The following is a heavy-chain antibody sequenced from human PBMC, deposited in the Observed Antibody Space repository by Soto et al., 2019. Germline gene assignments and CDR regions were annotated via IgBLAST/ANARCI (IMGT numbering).Heavy chain of an antibody. V-gene: IGHV1-46*03. J-gene: IGHJ3*02. CDR1: GYTFTIYY. CDR3: ARLAVVNHAFDI. D-gene: IGHD5-18*01. Sequence: GASVKVSCKASGYTFTIYYMHWVLQAPGQGLEWMGIINPSGGSTSYAQKFQGRVTMTRHTSTSTVYMELSSLRSEDTAVYYCARLAVVNHAFDIWRQGTMVTV. CDR2: INPSGGST.